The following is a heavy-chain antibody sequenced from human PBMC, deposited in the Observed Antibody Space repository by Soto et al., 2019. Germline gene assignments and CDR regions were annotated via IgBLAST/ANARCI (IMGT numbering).Heavy chain of an antibody. CDR3: ARGSIVAAEYGMDV. CDR1: GFSFSSYG. V-gene: IGHV3-33*01. J-gene: IGHJ6*02. CDR2: IWHDGSKT. Sequence: GGSLRLSCAASGFSFSSYGMHWVRQAPGKGLEWVAVIWHDGSKTYYADSVKGRLIISRDNSKNTLYVQINSLRAEDRGVYFCARGSIVAAEYGMDVWGHGTTVTVSS. D-gene: IGHD6-13*01.